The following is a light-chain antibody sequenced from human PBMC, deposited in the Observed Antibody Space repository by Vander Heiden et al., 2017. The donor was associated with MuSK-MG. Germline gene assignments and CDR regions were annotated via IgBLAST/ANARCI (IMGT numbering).Light chain of an antibody. J-gene: IGLJ2*01. V-gene: IGLV1-40*01. CDR2: GNS. CDR1: SSNIGAGYD. CDR3: QSYDSSRSGYVV. Sequence: QSVLTQPPSVSGAPGQRVTISCPGSSSNIGAGYDVHWYQQLPGTAPKLLIYGNSNRPSGVPDRFSGSKSGTSASLAITGLQAEDEADYYCQSYDSSRSGYVVFGGGTKLTVL.